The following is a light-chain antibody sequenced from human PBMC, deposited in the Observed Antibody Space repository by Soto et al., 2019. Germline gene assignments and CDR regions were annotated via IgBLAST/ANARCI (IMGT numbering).Light chain of an antibody. V-gene: IGKV1-33*01. Sequence: DIQMTQSPSSLSASVGDRVTITCQASQGIYKYLNWYQQKPGKAPKLLIYDATNLETGVPSRFSGGGSGRDFTFTITSLQPEDVATYYSQQYNTYPWTFGQGTKVEIK. CDR1: QGIYKY. J-gene: IGKJ1*01. CDR3: QQYNTYPWT. CDR2: DAT.